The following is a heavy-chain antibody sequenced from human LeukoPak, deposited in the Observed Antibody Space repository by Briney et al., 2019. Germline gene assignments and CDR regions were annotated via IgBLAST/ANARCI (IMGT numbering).Heavy chain of an antibody. D-gene: IGHD6-13*01. CDR2: MYYSGST. CDR1: GGSIRSSNTYY. V-gene: IGHV4-39*07. J-gene: IGHJ4*02. Sequence: PSETLSLTCTVSGGSIRSSNTYYWGWIRQPPGKGLEWIGSMYYSGSTYYNPSLKSRVTISVDTSKNQFSLKLSSVTAADTAVYYCARSSSSPYYFDYWGQGTLVTVSS. CDR3: ARSSSSPYYFDY.